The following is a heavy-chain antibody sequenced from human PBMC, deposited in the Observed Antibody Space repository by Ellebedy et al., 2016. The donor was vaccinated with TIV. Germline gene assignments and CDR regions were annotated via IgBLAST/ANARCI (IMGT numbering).Heavy chain of an antibody. J-gene: IGHJ5*02. CDR1: GFTFSTYG. Sequence: PAGSLRLSCAASGFTFSTYGMHWVRQAPGKGLEWVAVIWYDGSNKYYEDSVKGRFTISRDTSKNTLFLQMNSLRAEDTAMYFCAIDLRGPSYSSSWTFDPWGQGTLVTVSS. V-gene: IGHV3-33*01. CDR2: IWYDGSNK. D-gene: IGHD6-13*01. CDR3: AIDLRGPSYSSSWTFDP.